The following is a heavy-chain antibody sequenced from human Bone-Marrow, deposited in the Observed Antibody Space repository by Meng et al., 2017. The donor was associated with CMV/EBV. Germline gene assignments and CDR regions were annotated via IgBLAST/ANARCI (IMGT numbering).Heavy chain of an antibody. D-gene: IGHD2-2*01. J-gene: IGHJ6*02. Sequence: GESLKISCAASGFTFSTYGMHWVRQAPGKGLEWVTFIRYDGSDKSYIDSVKGRFTISRENSKNTLYLQISGLRAEDTAVYYCAKSRGSCTSTTCVYGMYVWGLGTTVTVS. CDR2: IRYDGSDK. CDR3: AKSRGSCTSTTCVYGMYV. CDR1: GFTFSTYG. V-gene: IGHV3-30*02.